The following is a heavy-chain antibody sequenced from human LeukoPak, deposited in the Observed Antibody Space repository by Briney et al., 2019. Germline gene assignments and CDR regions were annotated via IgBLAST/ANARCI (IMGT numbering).Heavy chain of an antibody. J-gene: IGHJ4*02. D-gene: IGHD3-10*01. CDR2: IYYSGST. V-gene: IGHV4-39*07. CDR1: GGSISSSSYY. Sequence: SETLSLTCTVSGGSISSSSYYWGWIRQPPGKGLEWIGSIYYSGSTNYNPSLKSRVTISVDTSKNQFSLKLSSVTAADTAVYYCAGTSGGSGSPQYYWGQGTLVTVSS. CDR3: AGTSGGSGSPQYY.